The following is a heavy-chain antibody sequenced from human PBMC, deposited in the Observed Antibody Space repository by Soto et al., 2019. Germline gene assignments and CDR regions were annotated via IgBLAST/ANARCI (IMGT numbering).Heavy chain of an antibody. V-gene: IGHV4-61*08. CDR2: AYSTGTT. Sequence: QVLLRESGPGLVKPSETLALTCAVSGDSVSSSDFYWTWIRQPPGKPLEWIGYAYSTGTTSYSPSLKRRVHLSVDTSENQFSLKLRSVTAADAAVYFCARVSKLVAPKDGKRAYFVAMDVWGHGTTVTVS. J-gene: IGHJ6*02. CDR3: ARVSKLVAPKDGKRAYFVAMDV. D-gene: IGHD6-6*01. CDR1: GDSVSSSDFY.